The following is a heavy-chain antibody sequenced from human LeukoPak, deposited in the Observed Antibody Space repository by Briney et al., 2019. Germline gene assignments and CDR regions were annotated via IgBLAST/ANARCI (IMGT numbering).Heavy chain of an antibody. J-gene: IGHJ3*02. CDR1: GYTFTGYY. CDR2: INPNSGGT. V-gene: IGHV1-2*02. CDR3: VREVAAAGTGHDAFDI. D-gene: IGHD6-13*01. Sequence: ASVKVSCKASGYTFTGYYMHWVRQAPGQGLEWMGWINPNSGGTNYAQKFQGRVTMTRDTSISTAYMELSRLRSDDTAVYYCVREVAAAGTGHDAFDIWGQGTMVTVSS.